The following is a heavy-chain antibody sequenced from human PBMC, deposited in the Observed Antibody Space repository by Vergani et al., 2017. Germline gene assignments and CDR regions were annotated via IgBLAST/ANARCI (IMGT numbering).Heavy chain of an antibody. J-gene: IGHJ4*02. CDR1: GFSLSTSGMR. CDR3: ARTSGDGYNWGWYDY. CDR2: IDWDDDK. D-gene: IGHD5-24*01. Sequence: QVTLKESGPALVKPTQTLTLTCTFSGFSLSTSGMRVSWIRQPPGKALEWLARIDWDDDKFYSTSLKTRLTISKDTSKNQVVLTMTNMDPVDTATYYCARTSGDGYNWGWYDYWGQGTLVTVSS. V-gene: IGHV2-70*04.